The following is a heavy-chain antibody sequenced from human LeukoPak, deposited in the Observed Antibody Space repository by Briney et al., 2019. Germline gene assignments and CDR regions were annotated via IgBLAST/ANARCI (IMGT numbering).Heavy chain of an antibody. Sequence: SETLPLTCAVYGGSFSGYYWSWIRQPPGKGLEWIGEINHSGSTNYNPSLKSRVTISVDTSKNQFSLKLSSVTAADTAVYYCARDRITGTSDYWGQGTLVTVSS. J-gene: IGHJ4*02. CDR2: INHSGST. CDR3: ARDRITGTSDY. D-gene: IGHD1-20*01. V-gene: IGHV4-34*01. CDR1: GGSFSGYY.